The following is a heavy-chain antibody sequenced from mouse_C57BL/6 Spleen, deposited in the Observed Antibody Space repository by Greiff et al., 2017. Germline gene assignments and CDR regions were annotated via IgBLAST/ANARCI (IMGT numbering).Heavy chain of an antibody. J-gene: IGHJ2*01. D-gene: IGHD3-1*01. Sequence: EVQVVESGGGLVKPGGSLTLSCAASGFTFTSYAMTWVRQTPEKRLEWVATISAGGSYTYYPDNVKGRVTISRDKAKNNRSLQMSHLKAEDTAMYYCARAGLFDYWGQGTTLTVSS. V-gene: IGHV5-4*01. CDR1: GFTFTSYA. CDR3: ARAGLFDY. CDR2: ISAGGSYT.